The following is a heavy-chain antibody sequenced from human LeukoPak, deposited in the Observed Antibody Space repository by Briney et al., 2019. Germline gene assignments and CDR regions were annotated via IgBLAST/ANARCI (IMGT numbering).Heavy chain of an antibody. D-gene: IGHD3-10*01. CDR1: GYTLTELS. J-gene: IGHJ6*04. V-gene: IGHV1-24*01. Sequence: ASVTVSCKVSGYTLTELSMHWMRQAPGKGLEWMGGFYREDGETIYAQKFQGRVTMTEDTSTDTAYMELSSLRSEDTAVYYCASFYGSGSYSYYGMDVWGKGTTVTVSS. CDR3: ASFYGSGSYSYYGMDV. CDR2: FYREDGET.